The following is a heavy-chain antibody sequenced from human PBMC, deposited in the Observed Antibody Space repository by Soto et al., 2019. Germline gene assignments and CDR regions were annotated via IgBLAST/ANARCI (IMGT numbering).Heavy chain of an antibody. V-gene: IGHV2-5*02. D-gene: IGHD5-18*01. CDR1: GFSLSTRGVG. CDR2: VYWDDDI. J-gene: IGHJ4*02. Sequence: QITLKESGPTLVKPTQILTLTCTFSGFSLSTRGVGVGGIRQPPGKALEWLALVYWDDDIWYSPSLKSRLTITKATSKNQVVLTMANMDPFDTATYYCAHRPYGYKYYFNYLGQGTLVTVSS. CDR3: AHRPYGYKYYFNY.